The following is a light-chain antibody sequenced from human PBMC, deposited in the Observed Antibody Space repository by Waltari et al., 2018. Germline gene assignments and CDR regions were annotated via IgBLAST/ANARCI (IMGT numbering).Light chain of an antibody. Sequence: EVVLTQSPGTLSVSPGERATPSCRATQSINNNLAWYQQKAGQAPRLLIYGASTRATGTPARFSGSGSGTEFTLTISSLQSEDFAVYYCQQYNNWPPLTFGQGTKVDLK. CDR2: GAS. V-gene: IGKV3-15*01. J-gene: IGKJ1*01. CDR1: QSINNN. CDR3: QQYNNWPPLT.